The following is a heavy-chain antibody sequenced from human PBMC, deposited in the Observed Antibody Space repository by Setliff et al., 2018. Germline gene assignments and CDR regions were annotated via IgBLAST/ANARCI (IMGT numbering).Heavy chain of an antibody. Sequence: ASVKVSCKVSGYTLTELSMHWVRQAPGKGLEWMGGFDPEDGETIYAQKFQGRVTMTEDTSTDTAYMELRSLRSDDTAVYYCARDFPPLYSSSFSDAFDIWGQGTMVTVSS. J-gene: IGHJ3*02. D-gene: IGHD6-6*01. CDR1: GYTLTELS. V-gene: IGHV1-24*01. CDR3: ARDFPPLYSSSFSDAFDI. CDR2: FDPEDGET.